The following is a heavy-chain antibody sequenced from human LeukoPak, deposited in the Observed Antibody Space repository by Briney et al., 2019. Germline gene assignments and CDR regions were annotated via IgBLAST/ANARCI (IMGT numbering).Heavy chain of an antibody. V-gene: IGHV3-30-3*01. CDR3: ARGLHDFWSGCLDY. CDR1: GFTFSSYA. Sequence: GGSLRLSCAASGFTFSSYAMHWVRQAPGKGLEWVAVISYDGSNKYYADSVKGRFTISRDNSKNTLYLQMNSLRAEDTAVYYCARGLHDFWSGCLDYWGQGTLVTVSS. D-gene: IGHD3-3*01. CDR2: ISYDGSNK. J-gene: IGHJ4*02.